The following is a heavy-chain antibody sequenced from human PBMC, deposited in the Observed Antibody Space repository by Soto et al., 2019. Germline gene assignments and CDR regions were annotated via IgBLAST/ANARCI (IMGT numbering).Heavy chain of an antibody. Sequence: ASVKVCCKASGYTFTGYYMHWVRQAPGQGLEWMGWINPNSGGTNYAQKFQGWVTMTRDTSISTAYMELSRLRSDDTAVYYCARGGPRAVLTYYYDSSGLGAFDIWGQGTMVTVAS. CDR3: ARGGPRAVLTYYYDSSGLGAFDI. V-gene: IGHV1-2*04. J-gene: IGHJ3*02. CDR2: INPNSGGT. D-gene: IGHD3-22*01. CDR1: GYTFTGYY.